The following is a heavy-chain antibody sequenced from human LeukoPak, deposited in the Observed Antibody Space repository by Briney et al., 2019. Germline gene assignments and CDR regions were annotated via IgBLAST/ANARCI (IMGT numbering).Heavy chain of an antibody. CDR3: ARVRGRQFQH. CDR1: GGSISGHS. D-gene: IGHD1-26*01. V-gene: IGHV4-59*11. J-gene: IGHJ1*01. Sequence: PSETLSLTCTVSGGSISGHSWSWVRQPPGKGLEWIGYIDYSGTSNYNPSLKRRVTISLDTSKNQFSLKLTSVTAADTAVYYCARVRGRQFQHWGQGTLVTVSS. CDR2: IDYSGTS.